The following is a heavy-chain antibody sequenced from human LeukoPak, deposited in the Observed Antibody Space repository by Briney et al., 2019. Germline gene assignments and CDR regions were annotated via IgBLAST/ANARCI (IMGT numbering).Heavy chain of an antibody. CDR3: AKALDYYYDSSGYGTFDY. D-gene: IGHD3-22*01. Sequence: PGGSLRLSCAASGFTFDDYAMHWVRQAPGKGLEWVSLISGDGGSTYYADSVKGRFTISRDNSKNSLYLQMNSLRTEDTALYYCAKALDYYYDSSGYGTFDYWGQGTLVTVSS. CDR2: ISGDGGST. V-gene: IGHV3-43*02. CDR1: GFTFDDYA. J-gene: IGHJ4*02.